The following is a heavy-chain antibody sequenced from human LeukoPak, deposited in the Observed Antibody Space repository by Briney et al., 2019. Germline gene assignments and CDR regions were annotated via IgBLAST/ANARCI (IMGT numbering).Heavy chain of an antibody. CDR1: GFTFSDYW. D-gene: IGHD3/OR15-3a*01. J-gene: IGHJ4*02. CDR2: IKSDGSST. V-gene: IGHV3-74*01. CDR3: ARGTGNYYGY. Sequence: QPGGSLRLSCAAPGFTFSDYWMHWVRQAPGKGLVWVSRIKSDGSSTSYADSVKGRFTITRDSAKNTLYLQMNSLRAEDTAVYYCARGTGNYYGYWGQGTLVTVSS.